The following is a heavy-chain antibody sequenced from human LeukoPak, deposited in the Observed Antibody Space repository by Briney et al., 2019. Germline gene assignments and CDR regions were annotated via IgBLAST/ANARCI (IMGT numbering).Heavy chain of an antibody. CDR1: GGSISSYY. CDR3: ARESRDYYGSGSYHDY. D-gene: IGHD3-10*01. J-gene: IGHJ4*02. V-gene: IGHV4-59*12. CDR2: IYYSGST. Sequence: SETLSLTCTVSGGSISSYYWSWIRQPPGKGLEWIGYIYYSGSTNYNPSLKSRVTISVDTSKNQFSLKLSSVTAADTAVYYCARESRDYYGSGSYHDYWGQGTLVTVSS.